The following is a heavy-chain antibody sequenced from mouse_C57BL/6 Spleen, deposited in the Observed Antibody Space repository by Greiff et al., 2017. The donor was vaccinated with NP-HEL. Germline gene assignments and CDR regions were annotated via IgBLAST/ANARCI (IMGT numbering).Heavy chain of an antibody. CDR1: GFTFSDYG. CDR2: ISSGSSTI. J-gene: IGHJ4*01. Sequence: EVQLVESGGGLVKPGGSLKLSCAASGFTFSDYGMHWVRQAPEKGLEWVAYISSGSSTIYYAHTVKGRFTISRDSAKNTLFLHTTSLRSGNTAIYYCARSPYARDYWGRGTSVTV. CDR3: ARSPYARDY. V-gene: IGHV5-17*01.